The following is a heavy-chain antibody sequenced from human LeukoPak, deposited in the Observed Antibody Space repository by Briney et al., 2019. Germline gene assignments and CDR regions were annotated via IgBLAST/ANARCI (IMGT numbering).Heavy chain of an antibody. J-gene: IGHJ4*02. CDR2: IYSKTGGGST. D-gene: IGHD3-22*01. CDR3: TRGSNSDSSADFDQ. V-gene: IGHV3-15*01. CDR1: GFTFSKAW. Sequence: GGSLRPSCAASGFTFSKAWMNWVRQAPGKGLEWVGRIYSKTGGGSTEYAAPVKARFTISRDDSKNTLWLQMNSLKTEDTAVYYCTRGSNSDSSADFDQWGQGTLVTVSP.